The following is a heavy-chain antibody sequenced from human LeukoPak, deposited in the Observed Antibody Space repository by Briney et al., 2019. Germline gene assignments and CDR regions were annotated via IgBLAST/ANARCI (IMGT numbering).Heavy chain of an antibody. Sequence: GGSLRLSCAASGFTFHFYSMTWVRQATGKGLEWVSYISSRSSTIYYTDSVKGRFTVSRDNAKNSLNLQMNSLRDEDTAVYYCARGEDYWGQGTLVTVSS. J-gene: IGHJ4*02. V-gene: IGHV3-48*02. CDR2: ISSRSSTI. CDR1: GFTFHFYS. CDR3: ARGEDY.